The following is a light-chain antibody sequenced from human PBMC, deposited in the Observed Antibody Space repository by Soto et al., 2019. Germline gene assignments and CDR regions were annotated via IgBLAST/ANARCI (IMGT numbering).Light chain of an antibody. V-gene: IGKV3-15*01. CDR2: GAV. CDR1: QSLSSN. J-gene: IGKJ5*01. CDR3: QQHLNWPPIT. Sequence: EIVMTQSPATLSVSPGERVTLSCRASQSLSSNLAWYQQKPGQAPRLLIYGAVTRATGVPARFSGSESGTEFTLTSSILQSEDFAVFYWQQHLNWPPITFGQGTRLEIK.